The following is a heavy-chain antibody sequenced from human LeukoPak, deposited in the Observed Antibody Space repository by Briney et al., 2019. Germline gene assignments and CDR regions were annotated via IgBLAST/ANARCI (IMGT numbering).Heavy chain of an antibody. CDR3: AKDPLGGGSSLINWFDS. CDR1: GFDFSSYA. CDR2: IGACAART. Sequence: PGGSLRLSCVASGFDFSSYAMTWVRQAPGRGLEWVSTIGACAARTYYADSVKGRFTTSRENSKSTLFLQMNSLRAEDTALYYCAKDPLGGGSSLINWFDSWGQGVWVTVSS. D-gene: IGHD1-26*01. V-gene: IGHV3-23*01. J-gene: IGHJ5*01.